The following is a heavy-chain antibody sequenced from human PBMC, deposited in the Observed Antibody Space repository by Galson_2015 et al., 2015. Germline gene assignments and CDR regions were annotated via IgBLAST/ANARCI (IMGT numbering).Heavy chain of an antibody. CDR1: GYTFTSYY. CDR3: ARDFTGAIRHGMDV. V-gene: IGHV1-46*01. Sequence: SVKVSCKASGYTFTSYYMHWVRQAPGHGLEWMGIINPVGGSTTYAQILQGRVTMTRDTSTSTFYMELISLRSEDTAVYYCARDFTGAIRHGMDVWGQGTTVTVSS. D-gene: IGHD1-1*01. CDR2: INPVGGST. J-gene: IGHJ6*02.